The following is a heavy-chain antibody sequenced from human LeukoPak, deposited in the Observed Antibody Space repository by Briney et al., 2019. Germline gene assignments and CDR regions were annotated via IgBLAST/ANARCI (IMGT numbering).Heavy chain of an antibody. CDR3: ARETSLMGATVGSAFDI. D-gene: IGHD1-26*01. Sequence: TSETLSLTCTVSGGSISSYYWSWIRQPPGKGLEWIGYIYYSGSTNYNPSLKSRVTISVDTSKNQFSLKLSSVTAADTAVYYCARETSLMGATVGSAFDIWGQGTMVTVSS. V-gene: IGHV4-59*01. CDR1: GGSISSYY. CDR2: IYYSGST. J-gene: IGHJ3*02.